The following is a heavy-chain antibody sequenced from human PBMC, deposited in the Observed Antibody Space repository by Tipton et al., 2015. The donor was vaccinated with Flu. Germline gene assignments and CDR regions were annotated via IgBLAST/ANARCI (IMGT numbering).Heavy chain of an antibody. CDR1: GFTFSSYW. V-gene: IGHV3-7*01. CDR3: ASQYCSGGSCYDY. J-gene: IGHJ4*02. Sequence: SLRLSCAASGFTFSSYWMNWVRQAPGKGLEWVANIKQDGSEKYYVESVKGRFTISRDNAKKSLYLQMNSLRAEDTALYYCASQYCSGGSCYDYWGQGILVTVSS. D-gene: IGHD2-15*01. CDR2: IKQDGSEK.